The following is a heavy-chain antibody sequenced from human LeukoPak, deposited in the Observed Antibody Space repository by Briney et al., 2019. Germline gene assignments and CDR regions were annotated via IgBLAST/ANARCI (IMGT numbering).Heavy chain of an antibody. CDR1: ASSISDSY. V-gene: IGHV4-59*08. CDR3: ARHGTGQKAFDI. D-gene: IGHD1-14*01. Sequence: SETLSLTCTVSASSISDSYWSWIRQSPGKRLEWAGQIHYSGGTIYNPSLRGRVTISLDTSKTLLSLELSSVTATDTAVYYCARHGTGQKAFDIWGHGTTVTVSS. J-gene: IGHJ3*02. CDR2: IHYSGGT.